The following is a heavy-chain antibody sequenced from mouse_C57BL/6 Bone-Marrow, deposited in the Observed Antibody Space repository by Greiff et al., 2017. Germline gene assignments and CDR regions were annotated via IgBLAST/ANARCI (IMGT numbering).Heavy chain of an antibody. CDR2: IDPSDSYT. CDR1: GYTFTSYW. Sequence: VKLMEPGAELVKPGASVKLSCKASGYTFTSYWMQWVKQRPGQGLEWIGEIDPSDSYTNYNQKFKGKATLTVDTSSSTAYMQLSSLTSEDSAVYYCAGKLYDYESWFAYWGQGTLVTVSA. J-gene: IGHJ3*01. V-gene: IGHV1-50*01. D-gene: IGHD2-4*01. CDR3: AGKLYDYESWFAY.